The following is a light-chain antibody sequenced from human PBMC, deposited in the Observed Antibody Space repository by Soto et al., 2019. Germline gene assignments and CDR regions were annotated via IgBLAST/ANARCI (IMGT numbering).Light chain of an antibody. Sequence: QSALTQPASVSGSPGQSITISCTGSSSDVGSYNLVSWYQQHPGKAPKLMIYEVTKRTSGVPNRFSGSKSGNTASLTISGLQAEDEADYYCSSYAGSTTVVVFGGGTKLTVL. CDR2: EVT. CDR3: SSYAGSTTVVV. J-gene: IGLJ3*02. CDR1: SSDVGSYNL. V-gene: IGLV2-23*02.